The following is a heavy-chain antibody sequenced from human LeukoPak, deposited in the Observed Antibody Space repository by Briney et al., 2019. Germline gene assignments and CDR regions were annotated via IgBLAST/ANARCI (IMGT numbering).Heavy chain of an antibody. CDR1: GFTFSSYG. CDR2: IRYDGSNK. J-gene: IGHJ5*02. D-gene: IGHD6-13*01. CDR3: AKNSWSATNWFDP. Sequence: PGGSLRLSCAASGFTFSSYGMHWVRQAPGKGLEWVAFIRYDGSNKYYADSVKGRFTISRDNSKNTLYLQMNSLRAEDTAVYYCAKNSWSATNWFDPWGQGTLVTVSS. V-gene: IGHV3-30*02.